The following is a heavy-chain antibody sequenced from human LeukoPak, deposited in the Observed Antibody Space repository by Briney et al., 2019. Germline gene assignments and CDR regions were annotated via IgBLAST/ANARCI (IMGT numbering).Heavy chain of an antibody. CDR1: GFTFSSYC. Sequence: PGGSLRLSCAASGFTFSSYCMNWVRQAPGQGLEWVSYISSSSSSIYYADSVKGRFTISRDNAKNSLYLQMNSLRAEDTAVYYCASDGCSSTSCDGNRALDYCGQGTLVTVSS. J-gene: IGHJ4*02. D-gene: IGHD2-2*01. V-gene: IGHV3-48*04. CDR3: ASDGCSSTSCDGNRALDY. CDR2: ISSSSSSI.